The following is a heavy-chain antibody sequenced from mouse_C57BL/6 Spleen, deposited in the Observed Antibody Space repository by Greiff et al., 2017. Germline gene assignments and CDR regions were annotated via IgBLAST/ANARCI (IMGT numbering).Heavy chain of an antibody. CDR2: IDPSDSYT. J-gene: IGHJ1*03. V-gene: IGHV1-59*01. Sequence: VQLQQPGAELVRPGTSVKLSCKASGYTFTSYWLHWVKQRPGQGLEWIGVIDPSDSYTNYNQKFKGKDTLTVDTSSSTAYMQLSSLTSEDSAVYYCARGNYYGSGYWYSDVWGTGTTVTVSS. CDR1: GYTFTSYW. CDR3: ARGNYYGSGYWYSDV. D-gene: IGHD1-1*01.